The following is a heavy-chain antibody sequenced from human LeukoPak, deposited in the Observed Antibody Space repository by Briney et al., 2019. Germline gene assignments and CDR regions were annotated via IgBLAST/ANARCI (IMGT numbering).Heavy chain of an antibody. D-gene: IGHD3-10*01. V-gene: IGHV4-38-2*02. J-gene: IGHJ6*03. CDR2: TNHSGTT. CDR1: GYSISSGYY. Sequence: PSETLSLTCTVSGYSISSGYYWGWIRPPPGKGLEWIGSTNHSGTTYYNPSLNSRVTISVDTSRNQFSLRLSSVTAADTAVYYCARDRATYYYGSGGRGDGYYYYMDVWGKGTTVTISS. CDR3: ARDRATYYYGSGGRGDGYYYYMDV.